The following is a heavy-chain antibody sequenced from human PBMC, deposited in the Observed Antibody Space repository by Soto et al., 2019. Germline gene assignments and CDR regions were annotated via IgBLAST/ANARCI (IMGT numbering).Heavy chain of an antibody. D-gene: IGHD5-12*01. Sequence: ASVKVSCKASGYTFTGYYMHWVRQAPGQGLEWMGWINPNSGGTNYAQKFQGWVTMTRDTSISTAYMELSRLRSDDTAVYYCAREYSGYENYYYYGMDVWGQGTTVTVAS. CDR3: AREYSGYENYYYYGMDV. V-gene: IGHV1-2*04. CDR1: GYTFTGYY. J-gene: IGHJ6*02. CDR2: INPNSGGT.